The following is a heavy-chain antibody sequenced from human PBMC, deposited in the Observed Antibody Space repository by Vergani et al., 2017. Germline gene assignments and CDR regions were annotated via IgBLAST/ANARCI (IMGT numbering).Heavy chain of an antibody. CDR1: GGSFSNYY. J-gene: IGHJ6*02. CDR3: AGGQAGGDLYYYYYGMNV. Sequence: QVQLQQWGAGLLKPSETLSLTCAAYGGSFSNYYWTWIRQPPGEGLEWIGEAKHSGSTKYNPSLKSRVTTSVDTSKNQFSLTLTSLTAADTAVYYCAGGQAGGDLYYYYYGMNVWGQGTTVTVSS. D-gene: IGHD4-17*01. CDR2: AKHSGST. V-gene: IGHV4-34*01.